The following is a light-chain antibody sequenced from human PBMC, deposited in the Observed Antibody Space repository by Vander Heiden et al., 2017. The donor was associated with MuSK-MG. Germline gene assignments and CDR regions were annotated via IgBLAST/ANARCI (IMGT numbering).Light chain of an antibody. J-gene: IGKJ4*01. V-gene: IGKV1-27*01. Sequence: DIQMTQSPSPLSASVGDRVTITCRASQGINTYLAWYQQKPGKVPKLLIYAASTLQSGVPSRFSGSGSGADFTLTISSLQPEDVATYYCQKYNSAPLTFGGGTKVEIK. CDR1: QGINTY. CDR3: QKYNSAPLT. CDR2: AAS.